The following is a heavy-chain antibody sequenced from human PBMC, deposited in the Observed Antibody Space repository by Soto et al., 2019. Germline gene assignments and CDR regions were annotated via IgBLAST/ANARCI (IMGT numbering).Heavy chain of an antibody. V-gene: IGHV3-23*01. CDR3: AKAISGYNAALDH. CDR2: ISGGGHNT. J-gene: IGHJ4*02. Sequence: GGSLRRPCAASGFTFSSYAIGWVGLSPGKGLEWVSVISGGGHNTYYTPSVKGRFTISRDDFKNTLYLQMNSLRTEDTAVYYCAKAISGYNAALDHWGQGTRVTVSS. CDR1: GFTFSSYA. D-gene: IGHD1-20*01.